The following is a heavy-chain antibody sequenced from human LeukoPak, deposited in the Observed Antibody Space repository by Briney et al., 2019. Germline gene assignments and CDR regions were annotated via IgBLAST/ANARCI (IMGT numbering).Heavy chain of an antibody. V-gene: IGHV3-64*01. CDR3: ARYCSGVSCYSWYDY. CDR2: ISTSGGGT. J-gene: IGHJ4*02. CDR1: GFTFSTYA. Sequence: RGSLRLSCAASGFTFSTYAMHWVRQTPGKGLEYVSAISTSGGGTYYANSVKGTFTISRDNSKNTLYLQMGSLRAEDMAVYYCARYCSGVSCYSWYDYWGQGTLVSVSS. D-gene: IGHD2-15*01.